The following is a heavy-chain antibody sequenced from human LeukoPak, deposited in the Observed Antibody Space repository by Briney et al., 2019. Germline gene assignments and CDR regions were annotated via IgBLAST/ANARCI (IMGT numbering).Heavy chain of an antibody. V-gene: IGHV1-18*01. J-gene: IGHJ4*02. Sequence: GASVKVSCKASGYTFTSYGISWVRQAPGQGLEWMGWISAYNGNTNYAQKLQGRVTMTTDTSTSTAYMELRSLRSDDTAVYYCARSRTACSTSCYYFDYWGQGTLVTVSS. D-gene: IGHD2-2*01. CDR1: GYTFTSYG. CDR3: ARSRTACSTSCYYFDY. CDR2: ISAYNGNT.